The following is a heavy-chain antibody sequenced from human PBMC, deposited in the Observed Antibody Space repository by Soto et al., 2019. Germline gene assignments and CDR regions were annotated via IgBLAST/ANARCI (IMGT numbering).Heavy chain of an antibody. CDR2: ISLYSDGT. CDR3: ARVVPGAEAWFGP. CDR1: GYTFSNYG. D-gene: IGHD2-2*01. J-gene: IGHJ5*02. V-gene: IGHV1-18*01. Sequence: ASVKVSCKTSGYTFSNYGITWVRQAPGQPLEWLGWISLYSDGTNYAQKFQGRVSMTTDTSTTTAYMELRSLRSDDTAAYYCARVVPGAEAWFGPWGQGTLVTVSS.